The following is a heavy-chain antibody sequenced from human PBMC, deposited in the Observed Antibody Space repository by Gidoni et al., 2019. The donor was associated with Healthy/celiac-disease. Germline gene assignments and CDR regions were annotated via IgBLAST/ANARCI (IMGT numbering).Heavy chain of an antibody. Sequence: EVQLLASGGGWVQPGGSLRLPFAASGFTFSSYAMSWVRQAPGKGLEWVSAISGSGGSTYYADSVKGRFTISRDNSKNTLYLQMNSLRAEDTAVYYCAKGGRYFDWLFQLDYWGQGTLVTVSS. CDR1: GFTFSSYA. V-gene: IGHV3-23*01. CDR2: ISGSGGST. J-gene: IGHJ4*02. CDR3: AKGGRYFDWLFQLDY. D-gene: IGHD3-9*01.